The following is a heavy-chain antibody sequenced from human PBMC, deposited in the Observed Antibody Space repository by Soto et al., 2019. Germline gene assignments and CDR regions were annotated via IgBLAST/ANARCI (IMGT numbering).Heavy chain of an antibody. Sequence: SVKVSCKASGFTFRSTAVQWVRQARGQRLEWIGWVVVGSGNTDYAQEFQDRVTITRDMSASTTYMELSSLTSEDTAVYYCAADPYYYDSSSYYSFDYWGQGTLVTVSS. CDR2: VVVGSGNT. V-gene: IGHV1-58*01. CDR1: GFTFRSTA. D-gene: IGHD3-22*01. J-gene: IGHJ4*02. CDR3: AADPYYYDSSSYYSFDY.